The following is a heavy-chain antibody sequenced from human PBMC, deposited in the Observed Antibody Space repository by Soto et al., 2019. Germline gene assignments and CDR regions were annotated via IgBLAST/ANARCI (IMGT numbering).Heavy chain of an antibody. CDR3: ASRGYSGYDEELDY. D-gene: IGHD5-12*01. Sequence: EALKMSCKGSGYSFTIYWISGLRQMPRKGLEWLGTIDPRDSYNNYSPSFQGHVTISAEKYMRTAYLQWSGQKAPDPAMYYCASRGYSGYDEELDYWGQGTLVTVSS. V-gene: IGHV5-10-1*01. CDR1: GYSFTIYW. CDR2: IDPRDSYN. J-gene: IGHJ4*02.